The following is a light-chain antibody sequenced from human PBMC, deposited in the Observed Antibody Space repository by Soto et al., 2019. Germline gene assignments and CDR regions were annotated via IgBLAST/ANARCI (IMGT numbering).Light chain of an antibody. V-gene: IGLV2-14*02. CDR1: SSDVGSYNL. J-gene: IGLJ1*01. CDR2: EGS. Sequence: QSVLTQPSSVSGSPGQSITISCTGTSSDVGSYNLVSWYQHHPGKAPKLMIYEGSKRPSGVSNRFSGSKSGNTASLTISGLQADDEADYYCSSYTSASNLYIFGTGTKVTVL. CDR3: SSYTSASNLYI.